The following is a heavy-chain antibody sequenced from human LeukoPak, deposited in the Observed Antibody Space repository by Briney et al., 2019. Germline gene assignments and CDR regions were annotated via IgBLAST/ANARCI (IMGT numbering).Heavy chain of an antibody. D-gene: IGHD6-19*01. V-gene: IGHV4-39*07. J-gene: IGHJ4*02. CDR2: IYYSGST. Sequence: SSETLSLTCTVSGGSISSSSYYWGWIRQPPGKGLEWIGSIYYSGSTNYNPSLKSRVTISVDTSKNQFSLKLSSVTAADTAVYYCARRSSGHHPFDYWGQGTLVTVSS. CDR3: ARRSSGHHPFDY. CDR1: GGSISSSSYY.